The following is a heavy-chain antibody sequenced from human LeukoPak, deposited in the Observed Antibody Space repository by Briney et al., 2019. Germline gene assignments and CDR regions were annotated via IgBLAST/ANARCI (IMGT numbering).Heavy chain of an antibody. V-gene: IGHV4-34*01. CDR2: INHSGST. J-gene: IGHJ4*02. D-gene: IGHD3-16*02. CDR3: ARGPYDYIWGSYRRHFDY. Sequence: SETLSLTCAVYGGSFSGYYWSWIRQPPGKGLEWIGEINHSGSTNYNPSLKSRVTISVDTSKNQFSLKLSSVTAADTAVYYCARGPYDYIWGSYRRHFDYWGQGTLVTVSP. CDR1: GGSFSGYY.